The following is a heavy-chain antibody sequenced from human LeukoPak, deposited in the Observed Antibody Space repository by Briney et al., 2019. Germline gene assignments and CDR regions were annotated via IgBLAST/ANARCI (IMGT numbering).Heavy chain of an antibody. CDR1: GFTFSSYG. CDR2: IKQDGSEK. Sequence: GGSLRLSCAASGFTFSSYGMHWVRQAPGKGLEWVANIKQDGSEKYYVDSVKGRFTISRDNAKNSLYLQMNSLRAEDTAVYYCARGNPGRYYYYYMDVWGKGTTVTVSS. CDR3: ARGNPGRYYYYYMDV. V-gene: IGHV3-7*01. J-gene: IGHJ6*03. D-gene: IGHD1-14*01.